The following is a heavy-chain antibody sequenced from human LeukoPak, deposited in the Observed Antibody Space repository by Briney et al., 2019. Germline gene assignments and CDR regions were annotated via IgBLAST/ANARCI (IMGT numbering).Heavy chain of an antibody. CDR1: GYTFTGYY. V-gene: IGHV1-2*02. J-gene: IGHJ4*02. CDR2: LNPNSGVT. Sequence: ASVKVSCKASGYTFTGYYMHWVRPAPGQGLEWMGWLNPNSGVTNYAQKFQGRVTMTRDTSIGTAYMEQGRLRSHGTRVYYCARGSGGGGYWGQGNLVTVSS. D-gene: IGHD3-16*01. CDR3: ARGSGGGGY.